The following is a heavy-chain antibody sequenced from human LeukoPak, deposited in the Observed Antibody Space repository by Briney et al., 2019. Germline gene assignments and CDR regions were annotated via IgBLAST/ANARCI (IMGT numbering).Heavy chain of an antibody. CDR1: GFTFSNYW. CDR3: ARNYYDSSGYYFDY. J-gene: IGHJ4*02. Sequence: PGGSLRLSCAASGFTFSNYWMTWVRQAPGKVLEWVANMNQDGSGKYYVDSVKGRFTISRDNAKNTLYLQMNSLRAEDTAVYYCARNYYDSSGYYFDYWGQGTLVTVSS. CDR2: MNQDGSGK. V-gene: IGHV3-7*01. D-gene: IGHD3-22*01.